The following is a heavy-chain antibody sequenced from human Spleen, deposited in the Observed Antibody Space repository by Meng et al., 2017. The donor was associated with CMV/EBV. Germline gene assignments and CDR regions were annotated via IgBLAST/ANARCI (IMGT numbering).Heavy chain of an antibody. CDR1: FNTAW. Sequence: FNTAWMSWVRQAPGKGLEWVGRIKTNTDGGTTDYAAPVKGRFTISRDNSKNTLYLQMDSLRTEDTAVYYCTTLTPGWFGQLTEDSDFWGQGTLVTVSS. D-gene: IGHD3-10*01. CDR3: TTLTPGWFGQLTEDSDF. J-gene: IGHJ4*02. V-gene: IGHV3-15*01. CDR2: IKTNTDGGTT.